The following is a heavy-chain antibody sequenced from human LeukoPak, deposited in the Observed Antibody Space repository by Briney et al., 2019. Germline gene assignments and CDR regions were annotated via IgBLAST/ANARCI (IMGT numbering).Heavy chain of an antibody. D-gene: IGHD1-26*01. CDR1: GFTFSGYG. Sequence: GGSLRLSCAASGFTFSGYGMHWVRQAPGKGLEGVAVIWYDGSNKYYADSVKGRFTISRDNSKNTLYLQMNSLRAEDTAVYYCARDLGDYYYGMDVWGQGTTVTVSS. CDR2: IWYDGSNK. V-gene: IGHV3-33*01. J-gene: IGHJ6*02. CDR3: ARDLGDYYYGMDV.